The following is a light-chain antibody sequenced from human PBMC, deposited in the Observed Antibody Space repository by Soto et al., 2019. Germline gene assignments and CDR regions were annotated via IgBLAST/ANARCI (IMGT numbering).Light chain of an antibody. CDR1: SSNIGAGYN. J-gene: IGLJ3*02. CDR2: GDS. V-gene: IGLV1-40*01. Sequence: QSVLTQPPSVSGAPGQRVTISCTGSSSNIGAGYNVHWYQRVPGTAPKLLIYGDSNRPSGVPDRFSGSKSGTSASLAITGLQAEAEADYYCQSYHSSLSGWLFGGGTKLTVL. CDR3: QSYHSSLSGWL.